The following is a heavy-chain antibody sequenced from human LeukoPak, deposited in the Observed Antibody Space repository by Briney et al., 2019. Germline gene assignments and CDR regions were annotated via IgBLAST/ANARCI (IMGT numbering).Heavy chain of an antibody. CDR3: ARGSGYYGEDFEY. D-gene: IGHD3-22*01. V-gene: IGHV4-4*02. CDR1: GGSISSSNW. J-gene: IGHJ4*02. Sequence: SGTLSLTCAVSGGSISSSNWWSWVRQPPGKGLEWIGEIYHSGSTYYNPSLKSRVTISVDTSKNQFSLKLSSVTAADTAVYYCARGSGYYGEDFEYWGQGTLVTVSS. CDR2: IYHSGST.